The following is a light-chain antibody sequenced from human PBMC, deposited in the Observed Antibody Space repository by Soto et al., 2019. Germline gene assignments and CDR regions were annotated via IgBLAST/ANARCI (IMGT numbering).Light chain of an antibody. CDR2: GAS. Sequence: EIVLTPSPGTLSLSPGERATLSCRASQSVSSSYLAWYQQKPGQAPRPLIYGASSRVTGIPDRFSGSGSGTDFTLTISRLEPEDFAVYYCQQYGNSPPYTFGQGTKLEIK. CDR1: QSVSSSY. J-gene: IGKJ2*01. CDR3: QQYGNSPPYT. V-gene: IGKV3-20*01.